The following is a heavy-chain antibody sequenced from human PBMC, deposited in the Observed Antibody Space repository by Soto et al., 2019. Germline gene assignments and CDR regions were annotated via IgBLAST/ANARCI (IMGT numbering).Heavy chain of an antibody. CDR1: GFTFDDYA. Sequence: GGSLRLSCIASGFTFDDYAMNWFRQAPGKGLEWLGFIRSNKYGGTTTYAASVRGRFTISRDDSKNIAYLQMDSLKTEDTAVYYCTRPDPADHNMYYFDFWGQGTLVTVSS. CDR3: TRPDPADHNMYYFDF. J-gene: IGHJ4*02. V-gene: IGHV3-49*03. CDR2: IRSNKYGGTT. D-gene: IGHD1-20*01.